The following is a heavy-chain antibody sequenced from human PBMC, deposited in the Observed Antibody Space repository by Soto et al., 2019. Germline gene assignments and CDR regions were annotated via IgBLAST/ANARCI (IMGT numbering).Heavy chain of an antibody. V-gene: IGHV1-46*01. CDR3: ARGGHDYGDYVDAFDI. J-gene: IGHJ3*02. CDR1: GYTFTSYY. CDR2: INPSGGST. D-gene: IGHD4-17*01. Sequence: QVQLVQSGAEVKKPGASVKVSCKASGYTFTSYYMHWVRQAPGQGLEWMGIINPSGGSTSYAQKFQGRVTMTRDTSTSTVYMELSSLRSEDMAVYYCARGGHDYGDYVDAFDIWGQGTMVTVSS.